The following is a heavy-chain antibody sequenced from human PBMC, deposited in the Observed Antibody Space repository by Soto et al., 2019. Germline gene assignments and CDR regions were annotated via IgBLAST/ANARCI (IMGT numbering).Heavy chain of an antibody. V-gene: IGHV3-15*01. J-gene: IGHJ4*02. CDR2: IKSKTDGGTT. CDR1: XFTFSNAX. Sequence: GSLRLSCAAXXFTFSNAXXXXVRQAPGKGLXWVGRIKSKTDGGTTDYAAPVKGRFTISRDDSXNTLYLQMNSLKTEDTAVYYCTTVNDFWGGPLQHYWGQGTLVTVSS. CDR3: TTVNDFWGGPLQHY. D-gene: IGHD3-3*01.